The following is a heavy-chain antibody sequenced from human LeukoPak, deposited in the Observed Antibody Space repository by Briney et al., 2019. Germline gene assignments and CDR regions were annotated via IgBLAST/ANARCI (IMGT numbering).Heavy chain of an antibody. CDR2: IDNDGSSA. Sequence: GGSLRLSCAASGFTFNNYWIHWVRQVPGKGLVWVSRIDNDGSSASYVDSVKGRFTISRDNAKNTLFLQMNSLRAEDTAVYYCARRGTGHGMDVWGQGTTVIVSS. V-gene: IGHV3-74*01. CDR3: ARRGTGHGMDV. D-gene: IGHD1-1*01. CDR1: GFTFNNYW. J-gene: IGHJ6*02.